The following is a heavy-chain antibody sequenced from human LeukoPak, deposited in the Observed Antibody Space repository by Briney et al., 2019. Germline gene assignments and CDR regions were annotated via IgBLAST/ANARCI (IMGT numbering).Heavy chain of an antibody. CDR3: ARVTGPYDFWSGFDP. D-gene: IGHD3-3*01. J-gene: IGHJ5*02. Sequence: KPSETLSLTCAVYGGSFSGYYWSWLRQPPGKGLEWIGEINHGGSTNYNPSLKSRVTISVDTSKNQFSLKLSSVTAADTAVYYCARVTGPYDFWSGFDPWGQGTLVTVSS. CDR2: INHGGST. V-gene: IGHV4-34*01. CDR1: GGSFSGYY.